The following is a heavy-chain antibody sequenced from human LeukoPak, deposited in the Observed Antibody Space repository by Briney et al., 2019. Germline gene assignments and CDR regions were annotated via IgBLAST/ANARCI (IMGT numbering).Heavy chain of an antibody. CDR2: IYTSGST. Sequence: SETLSLTCTVSGGSISSYYWSWIRQPAGKGLEWIGRIYTSGSTNYNPSLKSRVAIAVDTSKNQFSLSMRSVTAADTAVYYCARVSAAGMEFHYGMDVWGQGTTVFVSS. V-gene: IGHV4-4*07. CDR1: GGSISSYY. CDR3: ARVSAAGMEFHYGMDV. J-gene: IGHJ6*02. D-gene: IGHD6-13*01.